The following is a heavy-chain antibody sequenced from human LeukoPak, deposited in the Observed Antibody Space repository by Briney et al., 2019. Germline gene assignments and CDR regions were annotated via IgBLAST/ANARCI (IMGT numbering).Heavy chain of an antibody. Sequence: GGSLRLSCAASGITFSSYAMTWVRQAPGKGLEWLSAISGSGGGTYYADSVKGRFTISRDNSRDTLYLQMNTLGAEDTAVYYCAKGGAATGYYFDYWGQGTLVTVSS. CDR3: AKGGAATGYYFDY. V-gene: IGHV3-23*01. D-gene: IGHD1-26*01. CDR1: GITFSSYA. CDR2: ISGSGGGT. J-gene: IGHJ4*02.